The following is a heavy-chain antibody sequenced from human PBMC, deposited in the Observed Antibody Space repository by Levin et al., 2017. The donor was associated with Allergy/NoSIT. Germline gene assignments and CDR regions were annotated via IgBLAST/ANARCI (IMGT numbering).Heavy chain of an antibody. D-gene: IGHD4-17*01. CDR3: ARDLNYGDYSDY. V-gene: IGHV1-2*06. Sequence: ASVKVSCKASGYTFTGYYMHWVRQAPGQGLEWMGRINPNSGGTNYAQKFQGRVTMTRDTSISTAYMELSRLRSDDTAVYYCARDLNYGDYSDYWGQGTLVTVSS. CDR1: GYTFTGYY. J-gene: IGHJ4*02. CDR2: INPNSGGT.